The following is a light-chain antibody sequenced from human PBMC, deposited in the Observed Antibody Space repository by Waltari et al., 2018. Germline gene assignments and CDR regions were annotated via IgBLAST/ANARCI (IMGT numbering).Light chain of an antibody. CDR2: EVS. V-gene: IGLV2-23*02. J-gene: IGLJ2*01. CDR1: SSDVGSYNL. CDR3: CSYAGSSTSV. Sequence: QSALTQPASVSGSPGQSITLSCTGTSSDVGSYNLVSWYQKHPGKAPKLRIYEVSKRPSGVSNRFSGSKSGNTASLTISGLQAEDEADYYCCSYAGSSTSVFGGGTKLTVL.